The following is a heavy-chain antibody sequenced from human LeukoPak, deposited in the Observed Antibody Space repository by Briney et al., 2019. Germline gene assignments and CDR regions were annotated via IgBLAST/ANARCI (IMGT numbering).Heavy chain of an antibody. CDR1: GFTFSSYE. V-gene: IGHV3-7*01. CDR2: IKQDGSEK. CDR3: ARAECSGGSCYDGFDY. D-gene: IGHD2-15*01. Sequence: GGSLRLSCAASGFTFSSYEMNWVRQAPGEGLEWVANIKQDGSEKYYVDSVKGRFTISRDNAKNSLYLQMNSLRAEDTAVYYCARAECSGGSCYDGFDYWGQGTLVTVSS. J-gene: IGHJ4*02.